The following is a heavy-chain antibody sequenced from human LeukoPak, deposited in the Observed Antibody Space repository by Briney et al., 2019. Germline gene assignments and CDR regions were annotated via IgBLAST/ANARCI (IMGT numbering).Heavy chain of an antibody. D-gene: IGHD3-22*01. CDR3: ARANPSGLYDY. Sequence: ASVKVSCKASGYTFTTYNINWVRQAPGQGLEWMGWISGYNGNTNYAQKLQGRVTMTTDTSTSTAYMELRSLKSDDTAVYYCARANPSGLYDYWGQGTLVTVSS. V-gene: IGHV1-18*01. CDR1: GYTFTTYN. J-gene: IGHJ4*02. CDR2: ISGYNGNT.